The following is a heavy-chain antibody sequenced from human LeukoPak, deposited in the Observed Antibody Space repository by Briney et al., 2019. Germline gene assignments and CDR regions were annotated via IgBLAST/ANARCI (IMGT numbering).Heavy chain of an antibody. J-gene: IGHJ4*02. Sequence: GGSLRLSCEASGFSFSTNGMSWVRLAPGKGLEWVSGISGSGDKTYYADSVKGRFTVLRDNSKNTLYLQLKSLRVKDTAVYYCAKTSSSSGEWGQGTLVTVSS. CDR3: AKTSSSSGE. D-gene: IGHD6-6*01. V-gene: IGHV3-23*01. CDR1: GFSFSTNG. CDR2: ISGSGDKT.